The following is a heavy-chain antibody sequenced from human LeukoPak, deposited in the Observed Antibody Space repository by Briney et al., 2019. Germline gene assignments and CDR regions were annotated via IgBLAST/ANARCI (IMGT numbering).Heavy chain of an antibody. CDR2: INPNSGGT. CDR1: GYTFTGYY. Sequence: ASVKVSCKASGYTFTGYYMHWVRQAPGQGLEWMGWINPNSGGTNYAQKFQGRVSMTRDTSISTAYMELSRLRSDDTAVYYCARGPHDYITMIGWGQGTLVTVSS. J-gene: IGHJ4*02. CDR3: ARGPHDYITMIG. V-gene: IGHV1-2*02. D-gene: IGHD3-22*01.